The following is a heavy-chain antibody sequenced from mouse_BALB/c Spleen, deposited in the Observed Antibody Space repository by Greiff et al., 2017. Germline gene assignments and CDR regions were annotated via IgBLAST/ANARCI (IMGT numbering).Heavy chain of an antibody. CDR2: IDPANGNT. J-gene: IGHJ4*01. CDR1: GFNIKDTY. Sequence: EVKLQQSGAELVKPGASVKLSCTASGFNIKDTYMHWVKQRPEQGLEWIGRIDPANGNTKYDPKFQGKATITADTSSNTAYLQLSSLTSEDTAVYYCARRRRNYAMDYWGQGTSVTVSS. CDR3: ARRRRNYAMDY. V-gene: IGHV14-3*02.